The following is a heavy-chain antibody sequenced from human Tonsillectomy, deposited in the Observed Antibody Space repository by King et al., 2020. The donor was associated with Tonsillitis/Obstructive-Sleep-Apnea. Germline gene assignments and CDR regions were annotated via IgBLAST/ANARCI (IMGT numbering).Heavy chain of an antibody. CDR2: INHSGST. CDR1: GGSFSGYY. J-gene: IGHJ4*02. V-gene: IGHV4-34*01. CDR3: ARGPTISSSGDGFDY. D-gene: IGHD6-6*01. Sequence: VQLQQWGAGLLKPSETLSLTCAVYGGSFSGYYWSWICQPPGKGLEWIGEINHSGSTSYNPSLKSRVTISVDTSKNQFSLRLSSVTAADTAVYYCARGPTISSSGDGFDYWGQGTLVTVSS.